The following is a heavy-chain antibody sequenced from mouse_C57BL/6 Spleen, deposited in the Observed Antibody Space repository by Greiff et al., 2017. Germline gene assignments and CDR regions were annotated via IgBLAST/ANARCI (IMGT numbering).Heavy chain of an antibody. D-gene: IGHD1-1*01. CDR3: TGGVYYYGSSPDY. CDR2: IRLKSDNYAT. V-gene: IGHV6-3*01. Sequence: EVQLQESGGGLVQPGGSMKLSCVASGFTFSNYWMNWVRQSPEKGLEWVAQIRLKSDNYATHYAESVKGRFTISRDDSKSSVYLQMNNLRAEDTGIYYCTGGVYYYGSSPDYWGQGTTLTVSS. J-gene: IGHJ2*01. CDR1: GFTFSNYW.